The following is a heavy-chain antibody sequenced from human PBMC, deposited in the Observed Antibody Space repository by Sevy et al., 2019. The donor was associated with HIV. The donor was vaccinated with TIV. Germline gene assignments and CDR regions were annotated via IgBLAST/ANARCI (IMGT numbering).Heavy chain of an antibody. CDR2: INHTGST. D-gene: IGHD2-2*01. V-gene: IGHV4-34*01. J-gene: IGHJ5*02. Sequence: SETLSLTCAVYGGSFSGYYWNWIRQSPGKGLEWIGEINHTGSTHYNPSLKSRVTISVDTSKNQFSLRLNSVTAADTAVYYCARAPPVVVVPGAPSWFDPWGQGTLVTVSS. CDR1: GGSFSGYY. CDR3: ARAPPVVVVPGAPSWFDP.